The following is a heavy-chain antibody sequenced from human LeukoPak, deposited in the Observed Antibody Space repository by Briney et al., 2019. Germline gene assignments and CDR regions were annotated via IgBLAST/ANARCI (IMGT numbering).Heavy chain of an antibody. J-gene: IGHJ4*02. D-gene: IGHD4-17*01. CDR3: ARDYYDYGDYSPLFDY. CDR2: INWNGGST. V-gene: IGHV3-20*04. Sequence: GGSLRLSCAGSGFTFDDYGVSWVRQAPGKGLEWVSGINWNGGSTGYADSVKGRFTISRDNAKNSLYLQMNSLRAEDTALYYCARDYYDYGDYSPLFDYWGQGTLVTVSS. CDR1: GFTFDDYG.